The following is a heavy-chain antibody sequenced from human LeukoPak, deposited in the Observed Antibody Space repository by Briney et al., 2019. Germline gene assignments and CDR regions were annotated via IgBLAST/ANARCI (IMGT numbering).Heavy chain of an antibody. CDR2: IYSGGRT. V-gene: IGHV3-53*01. J-gene: IGHJ4*02. CDR1: GFTVSSSY. CDR3: ARDGGIVGATNY. D-gene: IGHD1-26*01. Sequence: GGSLRLSCAASGFTVSSSYMSWVRQAPGKGLEWVSVIYSGGRTYYADSVKGRLTISRDNSKNTLYLQMNSLRADDTAVYYCARDGGIVGATNYWGQGTLVTVSS.